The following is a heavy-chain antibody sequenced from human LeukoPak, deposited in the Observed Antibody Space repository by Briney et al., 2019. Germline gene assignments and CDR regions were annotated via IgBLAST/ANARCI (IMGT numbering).Heavy chain of an antibody. CDR1: GYSISSGYY. D-gene: IGHD6-19*01. CDR3: ASISSGWKMG. V-gene: IGHV4-38-2*02. Sequence: PSETLSLTCTVSGYSISSGYYWGWIRQPPGKGLEWIGSIYHSGSTYYNPSLKSRVTISVDTSKNQFSLKLSSVTAADTAVYYCASISSGWKMGWGQGTLVTVSS. CDR2: IYHSGST. J-gene: IGHJ4*02.